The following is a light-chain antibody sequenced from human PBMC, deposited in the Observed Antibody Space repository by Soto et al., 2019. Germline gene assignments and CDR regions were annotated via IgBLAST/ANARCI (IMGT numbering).Light chain of an antibody. CDR3: QQGHNWPFT. CDR1: QSISTE. V-gene: IGKV3-15*01. CDR2: SAS. Sequence: EIVMTQSPATLSVSPGERATLSCRASQSISTELAWYQQKPGQPPRLLIYSASTRATGVPARVTGSGSGSEFTLTISGLQSEDFAVYYCQQGHNWPFTFGQGTRLEI. J-gene: IGKJ2*01.